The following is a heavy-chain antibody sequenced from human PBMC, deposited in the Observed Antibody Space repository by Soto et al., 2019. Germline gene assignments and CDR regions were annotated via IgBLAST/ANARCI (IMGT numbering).Heavy chain of an antibody. D-gene: IGHD6-13*01. V-gene: IGHV2-26*01. CDR2: IFSNDEK. CDR1: GCSLSNARMG. J-gene: IGHJ4*02. Sequence: ASGPTLVNPTETLTLTCTVSGCSLSNARMGVSWIRQPPGKALEWLAHIFSNDEKSYSTSLKSRLTISKDTSKSQVVLTMTNMDPVHTATYYCARIPRNDWSYSSSWYVDYWGQGTLVTVSS. CDR3: ARIPRNDWSYSSSWYVDY.